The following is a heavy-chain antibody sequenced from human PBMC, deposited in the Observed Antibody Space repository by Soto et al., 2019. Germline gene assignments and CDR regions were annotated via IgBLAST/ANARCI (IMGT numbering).Heavy chain of an antibody. CDR2: ISGSGGST. J-gene: IGHJ6*02. D-gene: IGHD3-3*01. CDR1: GFTFSSYA. V-gene: IGHV3-23*01. Sequence: PGGSLRLSCAASGFTFSSYAMSWVRQAPGKGLEWVSAISGSGGSTYYADSVKGRFTISRDNSKNTLYLQMNSLSAEDTAVYYCATGNYEFWSGYYFYYYGMYVWGQESTCTVAS. CDR3: ATGNYEFWSGYYFYYYGMYV.